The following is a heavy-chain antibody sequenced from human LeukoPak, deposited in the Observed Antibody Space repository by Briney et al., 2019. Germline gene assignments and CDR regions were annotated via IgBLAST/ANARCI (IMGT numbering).Heavy chain of an antibody. CDR2: ISAYNGNT. V-gene: IGHV1-18*01. Sequence: GASVKVSCKASGYTFTSYGISWVRQAPGQGLEWMGWISAYNGNTNYAQKLQDRVTMTTDTSTSTAYMELRSLRSDDTAVYYCARDLTYYDFWSGYVGGTVFDYWGQGTLVTVSS. D-gene: IGHD3-3*01. J-gene: IGHJ4*02. CDR1: GYTFTSYG. CDR3: ARDLTYYDFWSGYVGGTVFDY.